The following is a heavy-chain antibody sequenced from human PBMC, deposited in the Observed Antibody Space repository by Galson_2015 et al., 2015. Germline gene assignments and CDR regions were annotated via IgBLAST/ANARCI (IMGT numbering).Heavy chain of an antibody. J-gene: IGHJ5*02. CDR2: IIPIFSTA. CDR1: GGTFSSYA. V-gene: IGHV1-69*13. D-gene: IGHD3-3*01. Sequence: SVKVSCKASGGTFSSYAISWVRQAPGQGLEWMGGIIPIFSTANYAQKFQGRVTITADESTSTAYMELSSLRSEDTAVYYCARDPPHDNWFDPWGQGTLVTVSS. CDR3: ARDPPHDNWFDP.